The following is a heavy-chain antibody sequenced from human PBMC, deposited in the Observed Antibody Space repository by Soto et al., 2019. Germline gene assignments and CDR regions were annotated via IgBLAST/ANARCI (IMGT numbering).Heavy chain of an antibody. CDR2: IYYSGST. CDR3: ARTVPELELRYYYYYGMDV. D-gene: IGHD1-7*01. V-gene: IGHV4-59*01. J-gene: IGHJ6*02. CDR1: GGSISSYY. Sequence: SETLSLTCTVSGGSISSYYWGWIRQPPGKGLEWIGYIYYSGSTNYNPSLTSRVTISVDTSKNQFSLKLSPVTAADTAVYYCARTVPELELRYYYYYGMDVWGQGTTVTVSS.